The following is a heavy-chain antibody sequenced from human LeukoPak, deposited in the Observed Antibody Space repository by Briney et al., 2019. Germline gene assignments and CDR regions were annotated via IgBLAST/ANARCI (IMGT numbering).Heavy chain of an antibody. V-gene: IGHV3-53*01. J-gene: IGHJ3*02. CDR2: IYSGGST. CDR1: GFTVSSNY. Sequence: GGSLRLSCAASGFTVSSNYMSWVRQAPGKGLEWVSVIYSGGSTYYADSVKGRFTISRDNSKNTLYLQMNSLRAEDTAVYYCARDRYYGSGTPSPDAFDIWGQGTMVTVSS. D-gene: IGHD3-10*01. CDR3: ARDRYYGSGTPSPDAFDI.